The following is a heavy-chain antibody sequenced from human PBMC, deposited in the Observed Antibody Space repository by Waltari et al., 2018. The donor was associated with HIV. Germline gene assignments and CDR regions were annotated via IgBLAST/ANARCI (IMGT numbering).Heavy chain of an antibody. CDR2: IKQDGSEK. V-gene: IGHV3-7*04. J-gene: IGHJ4*02. CDR1: GFTFSSYG. Sequence: EVQLVESGAGLVQTGGDLSLSWAARGFTFSSYGMSWVRQAPGKGHEWVANIKQDGSEKYYVDSVNGRFTISRDNAENSLYLQMNSLRAEDTAVYYCARGGFYGSGSKVNWGQGTLVTVSS. D-gene: IGHD3-10*01. CDR3: ARGGFYGSGSKVN.